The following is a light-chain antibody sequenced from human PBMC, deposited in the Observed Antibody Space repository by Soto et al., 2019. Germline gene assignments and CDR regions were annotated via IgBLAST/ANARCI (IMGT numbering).Light chain of an antibody. Sequence: QSALTQPASVSGSPGQSITISCTGTSSDVGAYTFVSWYQQHPDKVPKLMIFDVSSRPSGVSDRFSGSKSGNTASLTISGFQPEDEADYYCSSYTSSSPHVFGSGTKLTVL. J-gene: IGLJ1*01. CDR3: SSYTSSSPHV. CDR1: SSDVGAYTF. CDR2: DVS. V-gene: IGLV2-14*03.